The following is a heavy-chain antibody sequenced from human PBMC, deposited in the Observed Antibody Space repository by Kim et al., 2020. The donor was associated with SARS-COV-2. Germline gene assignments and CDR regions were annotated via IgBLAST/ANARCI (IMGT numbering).Heavy chain of an antibody. D-gene: IGHD7-27*01. CDR3: TRVTGETLAFWDAYDI. CDR2: IRSKANSYAT. Sequence: GGSLRLSCAASGFSFSDSAMHWVRQASGKGLECVGRIRSKANSYATTYAASVKGRFTISRDDSKNAAYLQMNSLKTEDTDVYYCTRVTGETLAFWDAYDIWGQGAMVTVSS. V-gene: IGHV3-73*01. CDR1: GFSFSDSA. J-gene: IGHJ3*02.